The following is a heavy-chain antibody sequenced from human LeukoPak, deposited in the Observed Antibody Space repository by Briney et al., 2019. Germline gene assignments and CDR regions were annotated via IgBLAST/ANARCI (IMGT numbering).Heavy chain of an antibody. Sequence: SETLSLTCTVSGGSISSYYWSWIRQPPGKGLEWIGYIYDSGSTNYNPSLKSRVTISVDTSKNQFSLKLSSVTAADTAVYYCATMIQGYFQHWGQGTLVTVSS. CDR1: GGSISSYY. D-gene: IGHD3-22*01. V-gene: IGHV4-59*01. CDR2: IYDSGST. CDR3: ATMIQGYFQH. J-gene: IGHJ1*01.